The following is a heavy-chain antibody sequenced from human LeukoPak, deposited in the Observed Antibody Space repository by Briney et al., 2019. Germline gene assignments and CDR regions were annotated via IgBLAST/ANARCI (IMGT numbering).Heavy chain of an antibody. CDR2: ISYDGSNK. J-gene: IGHJ3*02. CDR3: AREQAAATYDAFDI. D-gene: IGHD6-25*01. CDR1: GFTFSNYA. V-gene: IGHV3-30-3*01. Sequence: HPGGSLRLSCAASGFTFSNYAMHWVRQAPGKGLEWVAVISYDGSNKYYADSVKGRFTISRDNSKNTLYLQMSSLRAEDTAVYYCAREQAAATYDAFDIWGQGTMVTVSS.